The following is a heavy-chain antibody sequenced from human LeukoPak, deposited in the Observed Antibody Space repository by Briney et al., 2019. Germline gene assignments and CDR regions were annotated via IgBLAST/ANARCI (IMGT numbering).Heavy chain of an antibody. J-gene: IGHJ4*02. Sequence: PGGSLRLSCAASGFTVSSNYMSWVRQAPGKGLEWVSVIYSGGSTYYADSVKGRFTISRDNSKNTLYLQMNSLRAEDTAVYYCARLTSVAATGAFEYWGQGTLVTVSS. CDR1: GFTVSSNY. V-gene: IGHV3-66*02. CDR2: IYSGGST. CDR3: ARLTSVAATGAFEY. D-gene: IGHD2-15*01.